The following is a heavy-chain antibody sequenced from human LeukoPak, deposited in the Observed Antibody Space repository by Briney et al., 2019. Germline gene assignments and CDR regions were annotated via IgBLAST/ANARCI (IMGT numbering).Heavy chain of an antibody. CDR1: GFTFSTYA. V-gene: IGHV3-23*01. CDR3: APRWTSAARSYGMDV. J-gene: IGHJ6*02. CDR2: ISDSGGSA. Sequence: GGSLRLSCAASGFTFSTYAMSWVRQAPGKGLEWVSAISDSGGSAYYADSVKGRFTISRDNSQNTLYLQINSLRAEDTAVYYCAPRWTSAARSYGMDVSGQGTTVTVSS. D-gene: IGHD3-3*01.